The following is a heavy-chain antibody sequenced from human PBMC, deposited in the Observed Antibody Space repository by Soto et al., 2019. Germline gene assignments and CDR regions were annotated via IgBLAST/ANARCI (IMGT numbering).Heavy chain of an antibody. V-gene: IGHV3-30*03. Sequence: XGSLRLSCAASGFTFSSYAMSWVRQAPGKGLEWVAVISYDGSNKYYADSVKGRFTISRDNSKNTLYLQMNSLRAEDTAVYYCALFKGIADQYGMDVCGQVTTVTVSS. CDR3: ALFKGIADQYGMDV. CDR1: GFTFSSYA. D-gene: IGHD6-13*01. CDR2: ISYDGSNK. J-gene: IGHJ6*02.